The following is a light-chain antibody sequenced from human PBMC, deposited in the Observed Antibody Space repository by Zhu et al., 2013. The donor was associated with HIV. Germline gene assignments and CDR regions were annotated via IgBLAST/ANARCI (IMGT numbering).Light chain of an antibody. CDR2: GAS. CDR1: QSISSN. V-gene: IGKV3-20*01. Sequence: EIEMTQSPATLSVSPGERATLSCRASQSISSNLGWYQQKPGQAPRLLIYGASSRATGIPDRFSGSGSGTDFTLTISRLEPEDFAVYYCQQNDSSSLTFGGGTTVEI. CDR3: QQNDSSSLT. J-gene: IGKJ4*01.